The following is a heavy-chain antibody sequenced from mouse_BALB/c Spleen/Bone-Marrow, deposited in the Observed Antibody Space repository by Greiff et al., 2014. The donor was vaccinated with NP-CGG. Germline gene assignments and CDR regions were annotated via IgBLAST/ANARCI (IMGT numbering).Heavy chain of an antibody. CDR3: AKDGYYYDSEWFDY. CDR1: GFTFTDYY. Sequence: EVQRQQSGAGLVKPGGSLTLSCAASGFTFTDYYMSWVRQPPGKDLEWLGFISNKANGYTTDYSASVKDQFTISRYNSQSILKIQMNTLRTEDSAAYYCAKDGYYYDSEWFDYWGQGTLVTVSA. J-gene: IGHJ3*01. D-gene: IGHD1-1*01. CDR2: ISNKANGYTT. V-gene: IGHV7-3*02.